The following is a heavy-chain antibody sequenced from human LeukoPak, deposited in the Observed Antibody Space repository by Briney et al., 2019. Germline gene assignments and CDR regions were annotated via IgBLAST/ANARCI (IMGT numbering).Heavy chain of an antibody. CDR1: GGSFSGCY. Sequence: SETLSLTCVVYGGSFSGCYWSWIRQPPGKGLEWIGEINHNGGTGYNPSLKSRVTISIDTSKNQVSLKLTSVTAADTAVYHCARHQLGSTRSMDVWGKGTTVTISS. J-gene: IGHJ6*03. D-gene: IGHD1-26*01. CDR2: INHNGGT. V-gene: IGHV4-34*01. CDR3: ARHQLGSTRSMDV.